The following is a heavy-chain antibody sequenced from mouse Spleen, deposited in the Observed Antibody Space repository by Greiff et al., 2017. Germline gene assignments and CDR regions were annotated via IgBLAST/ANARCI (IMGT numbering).Heavy chain of an antibody. V-gene: IGHV1-55*01. J-gene: IGHJ1*01. Sequence: VQLQQPGAELVKPGASVKMSCKASGYTFTRYWITWVKQRPGQGLEWIGDIYPGSGSTNYNEKFKSKATLTVDTSSNTAYMQLSSLTTEDSAIYYCARGGNPWYFDVWGAGTTVTVSS. CDR2: IYPGSGST. D-gene: IGHD2-1*01. CDR1: GYTFTRYW. CDR3: ARGGNPWYFDV.